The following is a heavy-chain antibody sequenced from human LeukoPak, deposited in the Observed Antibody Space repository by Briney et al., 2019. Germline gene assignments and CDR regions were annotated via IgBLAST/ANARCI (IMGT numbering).Heavy chain of an antibody. CDR3: ARVFPSAMVRGVDVGWFDP. J-gene: IGHJ5*02. CDR1: GGSISSSTYY. V-gene: IGHV4-39*07. CDR2: IFYGGRT. D-gene: IGHD3-10*01. Sequence: SETLSLTCTVSGGSISSSTYYWGWIRQPPGKGLEWIGSIFYGGRTYYNPSLKSRVTMSVDTSKNQFSLKLSSVTAADTAVYYCARVFPSAMVRGVDVGWFDPWGQGTLVTVSS.